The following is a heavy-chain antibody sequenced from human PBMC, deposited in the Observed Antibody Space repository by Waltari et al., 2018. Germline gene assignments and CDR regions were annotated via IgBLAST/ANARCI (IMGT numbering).Heavy chain of an antibody. V-gene: IGHV3-33*01. D-gene: IGHD3-16*01. J-gene: IGHJ6*02. Sequence: QVQLVESGGRLVQPGMSLRLSCVASGFSLGSFGVHWARQAPGKGLEWVAVSWSDDTRRFYGQSVKGRFTISRDNSKNTLFLEMSSVRAEDTAVYYCARDLAYGLDVWGQGTPVTVSS. CDR3: ARDLAYGLDV. CDR1: GFSLGSFG. CDR2: SWSDDTRR.